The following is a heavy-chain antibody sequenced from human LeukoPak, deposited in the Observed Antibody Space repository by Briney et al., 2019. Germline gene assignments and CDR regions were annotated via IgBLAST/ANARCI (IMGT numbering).Heavy chain of an antibody. J-gene: IGHJ6*02. CDR1: GFTVSNTY. CDR3: ARDPGFRNGADV. Sequence: SGGSLRLSCAAFGFTVSNTYMSWVRQAPGRGVEWVSVIYGDGSTYYADSVKGRFTISRDKSKNTLYLQMNSLTAEDTAVYYCARDPGFRNGADVWGQGTTVTASS. CDR2: IYGDGST. V-gene: IGHV3-66*02. D-gene: IGHD2-8*01.